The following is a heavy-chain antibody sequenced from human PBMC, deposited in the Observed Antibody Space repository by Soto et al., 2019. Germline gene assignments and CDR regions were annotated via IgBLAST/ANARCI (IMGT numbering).Heavy chain of an antibody. CDR1: GFTFSSYV. J-gene: IGHJ4*02. CDR3: ARGRVGYCSSTSCYKRAYFDY. D-gene: IGHD2-2*02. V-gene: IGHV3-33*01. Sequence: GGSLRLSCAASGFTFSSYVMHWVRQSPGKGLEWVAVIWYDGSNKYYADSVKGRFTISRDNSKNTLYLQMNSLRAEDTAVYYCARGRVGYCSSTSCYKRAYFDYWGQGTLVT. CDR2: IWYDGSNK.